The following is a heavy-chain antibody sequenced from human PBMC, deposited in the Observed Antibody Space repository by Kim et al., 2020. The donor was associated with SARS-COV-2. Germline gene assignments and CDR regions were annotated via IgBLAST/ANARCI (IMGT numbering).Heavy chain of an antibody. J-gene: IGHJ4*02. V-gene: IGHV3-15*01. CDR3: TTGPYYDSSGWVDY. D-gene: IGHD3-22*01. Sequence: AAPVKGRFTISREDSKNTLYLQMNSLKTEDTAVYYCTTGPYYDSSGWVDYWGQGTLVTVSS.